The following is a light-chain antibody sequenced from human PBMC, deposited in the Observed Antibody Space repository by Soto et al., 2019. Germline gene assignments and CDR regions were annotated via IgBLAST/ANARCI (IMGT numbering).Light chain of an antibody. CDR2: DAS. CDR1: QNIRTW. J-gene: IGKJ1*01. Sequence: DIQLTQAPSALSACIDGRVTIACRSSQNIRTWLAWYQQRPGKAPKILIFDASTLESGVPSRFSGSGSGTDYTLTISSLQPEDFATYYCQQSYNTPQTFGQGTKVDIK. V-gene: IGKV1-5*01. CDR3: QQSYNTPQT.